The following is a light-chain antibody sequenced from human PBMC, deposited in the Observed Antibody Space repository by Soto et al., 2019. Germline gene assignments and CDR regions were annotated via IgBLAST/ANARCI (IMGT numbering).Light chain of an antibody. J-gene: IGKJ3*01. Sequence: DIQMTQSPSSLSASVGDRVTITCRASQSMSSYLNWYQQKPGKAPKLLIDAASSLQSGVPSRFSGSGSGTDFTLTISSLQPEDFATYYCQQSYSTPFTVGPGTKVDI. CDR3: QQSYSTPFT. CDR1: QSMSSY. V-gene: IGKV1-39*01. CDR2: AAS.